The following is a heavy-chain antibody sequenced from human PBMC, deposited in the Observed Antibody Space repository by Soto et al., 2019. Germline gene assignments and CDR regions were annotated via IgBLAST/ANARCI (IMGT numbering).Heavy chain of an antibody. CDR1: GFTFSSYA. Sequence: VQLLESGGGLVQPGGSLRLSCAASGFTFSSYAMSWVRQAPGKGLEWVAVISYDGSNKYYADSVKGRFTISRDNSKNTLYLQMNSLRAEDTAVYYCARDRGSCSGGSCYSYYYYGMDVWGQGTTVTVSS. V-gene: IGHV3-30-3*01. J-gene: IGHJ6*02. D-gene: IGHD2-15*01. CDR2: ISYDGSNK. CDR3: ARDRGSCSGGSCYSYYYYGMDV.